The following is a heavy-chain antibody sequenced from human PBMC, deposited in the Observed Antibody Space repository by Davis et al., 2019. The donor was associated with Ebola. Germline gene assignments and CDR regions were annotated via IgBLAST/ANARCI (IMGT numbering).Heavy chain of an antibody. CDR3: AKSGLSFGVVKYHYGMDV. Sequence: GESLKISCAASGFTFSSYAMHWVRQPPGKGLEWVAVIWYDGRNQYYADSVKGRLTISRDNSKKTLYLQMNSLRAEDTAVYYCAKSGLSFGVVKYHYGMDVWGKGTTVTVSS. CDR1: GFTFSSYA. D-gene: IGHD3-3*01. J-gene: IGHJ6*04. CDR2: IWYDGRNQ. V-gene: IGHV3-33*06.